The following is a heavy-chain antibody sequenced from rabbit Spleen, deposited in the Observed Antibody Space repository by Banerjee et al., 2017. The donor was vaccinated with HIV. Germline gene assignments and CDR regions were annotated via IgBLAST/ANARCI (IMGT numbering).Heavy chain of an antibody. V-gene: IGHV1S45*01. Sequence: LEESGGGLVQPEGSLALTCTASGFTISSSYWICWVRQAPGKGLEWIACIYGGSSGDTYYASWAKGRFTISKTSSTTVTLQMTSLTAADTAAYFCARDGYSRGWGIVLYYFNLWGPGTLVTVS. D-gene: IGHD4-1*01. CDR2: IYGGSSGDT. J-gene: IGHJ4*01. CDR3: ARDGYSRGWGIVLYYFNL. CDR1: GFTISSSYW.